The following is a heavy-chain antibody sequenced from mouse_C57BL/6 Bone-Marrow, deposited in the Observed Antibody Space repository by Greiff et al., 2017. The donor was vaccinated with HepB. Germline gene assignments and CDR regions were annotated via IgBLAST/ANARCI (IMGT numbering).Heavy chain of an antibody. J-gene: IGHJ2*01. Sequence: QVHVKQPGAELVRPGTSVKLSCKASGYTFTSYWMHWVKQRPGQGLEWIGVIDPSDSYTNYNQKFKGKATLTVDTSSSTAYMQLSSLTSEDSAVYYCARRKYYGSSYVDYWGQGTTLTVSS. V-gene: IGHV1-59*01. D-gene: IGHD1-1*01. CDR1: GYTFTSYW. CDR2: IDPSDSYT. CDR3: ARRKYYGSSYVDY.